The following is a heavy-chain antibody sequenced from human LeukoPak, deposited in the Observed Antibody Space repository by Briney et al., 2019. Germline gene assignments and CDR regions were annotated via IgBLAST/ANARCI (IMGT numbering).Heavy chain of an antibody. D-gene: IGHD5-24*01. CDR2: IYYSGST. Sequence: SETLSLTCTVSGGSISSYYWSWIRQPPGKGLEWLGYIYYSGSTNYNPSLKSRVTISVDTSKNQFSLKLSSVTAADTAVYYCARVRDGYAWAFDYWGQGTLVTVSS. J-gene: IGHJ4*02. V-gene: IGHV4-59*01. CDR1: GGSISSYY. CDR3: ARVRDGYAWAFDY.